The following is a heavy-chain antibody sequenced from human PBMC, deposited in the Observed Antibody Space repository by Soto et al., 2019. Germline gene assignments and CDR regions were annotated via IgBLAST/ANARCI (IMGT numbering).Heavy chain of an antibody. CDR1: GGTFNNYP. D-gene: IGHD5-12*01. CDR3: ARGRGYSGDDHYYYFDMDV. V-gene: IGHV1-69*01. Sequence: QVQLVQSGAEVKKPASSVKVSCKASGGTFNNYPITWVRQAPGEGLEWMGGSIPIFGTANYAQNFQGRVTISVDESTSTAYMELRSLRSEDTAVYYCARGRGYSGDDHYYYFDMDVCGQGTTVTVSS. J-gene: IGHJ6*02. CDR2: SIPIFGTA.